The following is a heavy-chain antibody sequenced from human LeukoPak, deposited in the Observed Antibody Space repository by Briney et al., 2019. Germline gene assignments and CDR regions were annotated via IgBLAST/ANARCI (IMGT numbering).Heavy chain of an antibody. V-gene: IGHV3-48*03. CDR3: ARETRVRWTDY. J-gene: IGHJ4*02. D-gene: IGHD5-24*01. CDR1: GFTFSSYE. Sequence: PGGSLRLSCAASGFTFSSYEMNWVRQAPGKGLEWLSYISSSGTTIYYADSVKGRFTISRDNAKNSLYLQMNSLRAEDTAVYYCARETRVRWTDYWGQGILVTVSS. CDR2: ISSSGTTI.